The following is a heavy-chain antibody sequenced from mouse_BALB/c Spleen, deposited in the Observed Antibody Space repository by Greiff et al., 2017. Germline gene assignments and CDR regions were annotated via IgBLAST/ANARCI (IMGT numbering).Heavy chain of an antibody. Sequence: EVMLVESGGGLVKPGGSLKLSCAASGFTFSSYAMSWVRQSPEKRLEWVAEISSGGSYTYYPDTVTGRFTISRDNAKNTLYLEMSSLRSEDTAMYYCARGDYGSSYWFAYWGQGTLVTVSA. CDR2: ISSGGSYT. D-gene: IGHD1-1*01. CDR1: GFTFSSYA. CDR3: ARGDYGSSYWFAY. V-gene: IGHV5-9-4*01. J-gene: IGHJ3*01.